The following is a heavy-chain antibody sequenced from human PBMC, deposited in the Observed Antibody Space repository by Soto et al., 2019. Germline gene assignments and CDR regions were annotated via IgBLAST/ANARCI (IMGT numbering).Heavy chain of an antibody. D-gene: IGHD6-6*01. J-gene: IGHJ4*02. CDR3: ARSSIAHGFFLYPFDY. Sequence: PSETLSLTCTGSGGSISSSSYYWGWIRQPPGKGLECIGSIYYDGNTYYNPSLKSRVIISVDMSKNQFSLKLSSVTAADTAVYYCARSSIAHGFFLYPFDYRGQGTLVPVSS. V-gene: IGHV4-39*01. CDR2: IYYDGNT. CDR1: GGSISSSSYY.